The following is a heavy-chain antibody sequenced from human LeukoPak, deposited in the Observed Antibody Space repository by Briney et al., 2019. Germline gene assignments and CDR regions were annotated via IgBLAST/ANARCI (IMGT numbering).Heavy chain of an antibody. CDR3: ARDLRGSGSYSLDY. J-gene: IGHJ4*02. CDR2: IWYDGSNK. V-gene: IGHV3-33*01. Sequence: GGSLRLSCAASGFTFSSYGMHWVRQAPGKGLEWVAVIWYDGSNKYYADSVKGRFTISRDNSKNTLYLQMNSLRAEDTAVYYCARDLRGSGSYSLDYWGQGTLVIVSS. CDR1: GFTFSSYG. D-gene: IGHD1-26*01.